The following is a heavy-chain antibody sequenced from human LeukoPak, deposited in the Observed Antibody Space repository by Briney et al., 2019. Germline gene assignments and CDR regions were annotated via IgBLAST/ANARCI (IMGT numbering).Heavy chain of an antibody. CDR3: ARAGATSYSDAFDI. Sequence: SETLSLTCTVSGGSISSSSYYWGWIRQPPGTGLEWIGSIYYSGSTYYNPSLKSRVTISVDTSKNQFSLKLSSVTAADTAVYYCARAGATSYSDAFDIWGQGTMVTVSS. D-gene: IGHD5-24*01. J-gene: IGHJ3*02. CDR2: IYYSGST. V-gene: IGHV4-39*07. CDR1: GGSISSSSYY.